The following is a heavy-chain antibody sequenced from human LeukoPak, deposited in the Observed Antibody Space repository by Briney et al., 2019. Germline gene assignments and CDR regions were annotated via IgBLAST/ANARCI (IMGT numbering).Heavy chain of an antibody. CDR1: GGSISSYY. Sequence: SETLSLTCTVSGGSISSYYWNWIRQPPGKELEWIGYVLNSGSTNYNPSLRSRVTISVDTSKNEFSLKLTSLTAADTAVYYCARATAFYFIDNWGQGTLVTVSS. CDR3: ARATAFYFIDN. V-gene: IGHV4-59*01. J-gene: IGHJ4*02. D-gene: IGHD3-10*01. CDR2: VLNSGST.